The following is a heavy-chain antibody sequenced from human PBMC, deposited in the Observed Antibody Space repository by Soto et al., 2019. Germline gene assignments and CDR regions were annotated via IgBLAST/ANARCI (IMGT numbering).Heavy chain of an antibody. J-gene: IGHJ3*02. CDR1: GFTFSSSA. Sequence: EVQLLESGGGLVQPGGSLRLSCTASGFTFSSSAMNWVRQAPGQGLEWVASVSENGGSRGGTYYADSVKGRFTISRDNSKTPLYLQMDSLRGADTAVYYCASAKAVVIAALGIWGQGTMVTVSS. CDR2: VSENGGSRGGT. CDR3: ASAKAVVIAALGI. V-gene: IGHV3-23*01. D-gene: IGHD2-21*01.